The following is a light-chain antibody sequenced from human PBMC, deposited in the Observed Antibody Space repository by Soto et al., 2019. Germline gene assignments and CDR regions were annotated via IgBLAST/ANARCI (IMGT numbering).Light chain of an antibody. J-gene: IGKJ3*01. CDR3: QQCGRSPFT. CDR2: GAS. CDR1: QTISSSD. V-gene: IGKV3-20*01. Sequence: EIVLTQSPGTLSLSAGERATLSCRASQTISSSDLAWYQQRPGQAPRLLFYGASSRAAGIPDRFSGSGSGTDFNLTISRLEPEDFAVYYCQQCGRSPFTFGPGTKVDI.